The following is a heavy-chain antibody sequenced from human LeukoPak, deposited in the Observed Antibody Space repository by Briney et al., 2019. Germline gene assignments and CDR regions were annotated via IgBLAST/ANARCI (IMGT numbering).Heavy chain of an antibody. CDR3: ARGGCSGGSCGSNWFDP. J-gene: IGHJ5*02. V-gene: IGHV4-38-2*02. CDR1: GYSISSGYY. D-gene: IGHD2-15*01. Sequence: SETLSLTCTVSGYSISSGYYWGWIRQPPGKGLEWIGSIYHSGSTYYNPSLKSRVTISVDTSKNQFSLKLSSVTAADTAVYYCARGGCSGGSCGSNWFDPWGQGTLVTVSS. CDR2: IYHSGST.